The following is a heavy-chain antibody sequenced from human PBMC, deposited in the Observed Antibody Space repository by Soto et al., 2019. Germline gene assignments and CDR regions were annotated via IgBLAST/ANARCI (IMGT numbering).Heavy chain of an antibody. CDR2: ISYDGSNK. Sequence: GGSLRFSCAASGFTFSSYGMHWVRQAPGKGLEWVAVISYDGSNKYYADSVKGRFTISRDNSKNTLYLQMNSLRAEDTAVYYCAKDSVLRYFDWLFHYYFDYWGQGTLVTVSS. V-gene: IGHV3-30*18. CDR1: GFTFSSYG. D-gene: IGHD3-9*01. CDR3: AKDSVLRYFDWLFHYYFDY. J-gene: IGHJ4*02.